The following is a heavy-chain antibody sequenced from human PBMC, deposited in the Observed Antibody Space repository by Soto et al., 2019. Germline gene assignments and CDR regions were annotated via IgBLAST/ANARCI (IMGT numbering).Heavy chain of an antibody. V-gene: IGHV4-31*03. D-gene: IGHD3-16*01. J-gene: IGHJ3*02. CDR1: GGSISSGGYY. CDR2: IYYSGST. CDR3: ARENGDWGAFDI. Sequence: SETLSLTCTVSGGSISSGGYYWSWIRQHPGKGLEWIGYIYYSGSTYYNPSLKSRVIISVDTSKNQFSLKLSSVTAADTAVYYCARENGDWGAFDIWGQGTMVTVSS.